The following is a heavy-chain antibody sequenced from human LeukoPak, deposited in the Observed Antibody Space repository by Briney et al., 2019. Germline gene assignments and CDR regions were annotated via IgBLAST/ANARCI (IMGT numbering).Heavy chain of an antibody. CDR3: ARDGSISGWYSDY. D-gene: IGHD6-19*01. J-gene: IGHJ4*02. CDR2: IHYSGST. V-gene: IGHV4-59*12. Sequence: SETLSLTCTVSGGSLRSYHWSWIRQPPGKRLEWLGYIHYSGSTNYNPSLKSRVTMSVDMSKNLFSLNLTSVTAADTAVYYCARDGSISGWYSDYWGQGTLVTVSS. CDR1: GGSLRSYH.